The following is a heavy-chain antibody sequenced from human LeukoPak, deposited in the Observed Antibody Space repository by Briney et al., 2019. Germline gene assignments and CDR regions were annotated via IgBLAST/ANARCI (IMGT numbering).Heavy chain of an antibody. V-gene: IGHV4-39*01. D-gene: IGHD3-22*01. CDR3: ARRPYYYDSSGADI. CDR2: IYYSGRT. CDR1: GRYISSSSYY. J-gene: IGHJ3*02. Sequence: SETLSLTCTVSGRYISSSSYYWGWIRQPPGKGLEWFGSIYYSGRTYYHSSLKSRVTISVDTSSNQFSQKLSSVTAADTAVYYCARRPYYYDSSGADIWGQGTMVTVSS.